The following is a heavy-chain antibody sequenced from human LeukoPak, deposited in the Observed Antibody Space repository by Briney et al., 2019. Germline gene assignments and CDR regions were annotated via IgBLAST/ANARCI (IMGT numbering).Heavy chain of an antibody. V-gene: IGHV4-59*01. CDR2: IYYSGST. Sequence: KPSETLSLTCTVSGGSISSYYWSWIRQPPGKGLEWIGYIYYSGSTNYNPSLKSRVTISVDTSKNQFSLKLSSVTAADTAVYYCARVNLEYCRSTRWSGCDYMDVWGNGTTVTVSS. CDR1: GGSISSYY. D-gene: IGHD2-2*01. J-gene: IGHJ6*03. CDR3: ARVNLEYCRSTRWSGCDYMDV.